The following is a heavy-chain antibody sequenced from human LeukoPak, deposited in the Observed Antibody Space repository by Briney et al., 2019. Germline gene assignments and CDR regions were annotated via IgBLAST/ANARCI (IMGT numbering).Heavy chain of an antibody. CDR3: ARDIGYCSGGSCYDYFDY. V-gene: IGHV3-66*01. Sequence: GGSLRPSCAASGFTVSSNYMSWVRQAPGKGLEWVSVIYSGGSTYYADSVKGRYTISRDNSKNTLYLQMNSLRAEDTAVYYCARDIGYCSGGSCYDYFDYWGQGTLVTVSS. D-gene: IGHD2-15*01. J-gene: IGHJ4*02. CDR1: GFTVSSNY. CDR2: IYSGGST.